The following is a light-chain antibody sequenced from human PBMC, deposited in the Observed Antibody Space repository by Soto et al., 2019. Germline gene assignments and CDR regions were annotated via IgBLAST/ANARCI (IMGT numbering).Light chain of an antibody. V-gene: IGLV2-8*01. J-gene: IGLJ3*02. CDR1: SIDVGAYKY. Sequence: QSALTQPPSASGSPGQSVTISCTGTSIDVGAYKYVSWYQQYPGKAPKLMIYEVTKRPSGVPDRFSGSKSGNTASLTVSGLQAEDDADYYCTSYVGNDIWVFGGGTKVNVL. CDR2: EVT. CDR3: TSYVGNDIWV.